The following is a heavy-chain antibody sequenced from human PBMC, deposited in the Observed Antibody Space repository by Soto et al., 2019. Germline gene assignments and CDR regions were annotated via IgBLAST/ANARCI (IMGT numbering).Heavy chain of an antibody. J-gene: IGHJ6*02. V-gene: IGHV1-18*01. D-gene: IGHD3-10*01. Sequence: ALVKVSCKASGYTFTSYGISWVRQAPGQGLEWMGWISAYNGNTNYAQKLQGRVTMTTDTSTSTAYMELRSLRSDDTAVYYCARGRGRTDYYYYYYGMDVWGQGTTVTVSS. CDR3: ARGRGRTDYYYYYYGMDV. CDR2: ISAYNGNT. CDR1: GYTFTSYG.